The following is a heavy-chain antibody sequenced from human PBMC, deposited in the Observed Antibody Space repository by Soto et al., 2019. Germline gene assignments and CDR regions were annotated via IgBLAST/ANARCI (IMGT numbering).Heavy chain of an antibody. CDR3: ATHNTSGYHWFDP. J-gene: IGHJ5*02. V-gene: IGHV4-39*01. CDR1: GGSISSSSYY. Sequence: ETLSLTCTVSGGSISSSSYYWGWIRQPPGKGLEWIGSIHYSGSTYYNPSLKSRVTISVDTSKNQISLKLSSVTAADTAAYYCATHNTSGYHWFDPWGQGTLVTVSS. D-gene: IGHD6-19*01. CDR2: IHYSGST.